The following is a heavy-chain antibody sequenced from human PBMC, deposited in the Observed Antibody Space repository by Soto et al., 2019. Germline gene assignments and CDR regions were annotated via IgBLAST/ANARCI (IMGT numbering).Heavy chain of an antibody. CDR1: GFTFSSYG. CDR2: ISYDGSNK. V-gene: IGHV3-30*18. CDR3: AKDRAVSMCSSTSCEHHGMDV. Sequence: GGSLRLSCAASGFTFSSYGMHWVRQAPGKGLEWVAVISYDGSNKYYADSVKGRFTISRDNSKNTLYLQMNSLRAEDTAVYYCAKDRAVSMCSSTSCEHHGMDVWGQGTTVTVSS. D-gene: IGHD2-2*01. J-gene: IGHJ6*02.